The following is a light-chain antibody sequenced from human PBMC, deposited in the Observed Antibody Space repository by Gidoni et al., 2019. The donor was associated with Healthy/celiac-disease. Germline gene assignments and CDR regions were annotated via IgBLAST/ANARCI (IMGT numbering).Light chain of an antibody. J-gene: IGKJ2*01. CDR3: QQYGSSPYT. CDR1: QSVSSSY. V-gene: IGKV3-20*01. Sequence: EIVLTQYPGTLSLSPGERATLSCRASQSVSSSYLAWYQQKPGQAPRLLLYGASSRATGIPDRFSCSGSGTDFTLTISRLEPEDFAVYYCQQYGSSPYTFGQGTKLEIK. CDR2: GAS.